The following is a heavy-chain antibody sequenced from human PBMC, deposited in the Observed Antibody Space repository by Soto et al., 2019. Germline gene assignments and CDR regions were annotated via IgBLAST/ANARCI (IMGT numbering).Heavy chain of an antibody. D-gene: IGHD5-18*01. CDR3: ARASNKRGYSYGPDY. CDR1: GGSISRTTYY. Sequence: SETLSLTCSVSGGSITGGSISRTTYYWGWMRQPPGKGLEWIASFFIGGNTYYNPSLKSRVTTSVDTSKNQFSLKLSSVTAADTAVYYCARASNKRGYSYGPDYWGQGTLVTVSS. V-gene: IGHV4-39*01. CDR2: FFIGGNT. J-gene: IGHJ4*02.